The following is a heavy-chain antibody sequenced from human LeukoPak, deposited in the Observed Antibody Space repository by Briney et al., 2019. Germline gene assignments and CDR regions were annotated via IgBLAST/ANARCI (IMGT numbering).Heavy chain of an antibody. D-gene: IGHD3-3*01. CDR1: GFTVSTNY. V-gene: IGHV3-66*01. CDR2: FYSGDKT. Sequence: GGSLRLSCTVSGFTVSTNYMSWVRQAPGKGLEWVSIFYSGDKTYYADSVKGRFTISRDNSKNTLYLQMNNLRAEDTAVYYCARETSGSFDYWGQGTLVTVSS. CDR3: ARETSGSFDY. J-gene: IGHJ4*02.